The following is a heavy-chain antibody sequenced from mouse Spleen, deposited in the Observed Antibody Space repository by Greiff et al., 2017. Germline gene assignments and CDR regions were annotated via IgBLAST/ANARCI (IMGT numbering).Heavy chain of an antibody. V-gene: IGHV1-54*01. D-gene: IGHD1-1*01. Sequence: QVQLKQSGAELVRPGTSVKVSCKASGYAFTNYLIEWVKQRPGQGLEWIGVINPGSGGTNYNEKFKGKATLTADKSSSTAYMQLSSLTSEDSAVYFCAINYGSSPWYFDYWGQGTTLTVSS. CDR1: GYAFTNYL. CDR2: INPGSGGT. CDR3: AINYGSSPWYFDY. J-gene: IGHJ2*01.